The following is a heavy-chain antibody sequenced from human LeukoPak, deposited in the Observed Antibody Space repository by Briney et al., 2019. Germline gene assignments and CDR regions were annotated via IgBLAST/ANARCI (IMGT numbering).Heavy chain of an antibody. J-gene: IGHJ6*02. CDR1: GFTFSSYA. V-gene: IGHV3-23*01. CDR2: ISGSGGST. D-gene: IGHD6-6*01. CDR3: AKEYSSSSCYYYGMDV. Sequence: SGGSLRLSCAASGFTFSSYAMSWVRQAPGKGLEWVSAISGSGGSTYYADSVKGRFTISRDNSKNTLYLQMNSLRAEDTAVYYCAKEYSSSSCYYYGMDVWGQGTTVTVSS.